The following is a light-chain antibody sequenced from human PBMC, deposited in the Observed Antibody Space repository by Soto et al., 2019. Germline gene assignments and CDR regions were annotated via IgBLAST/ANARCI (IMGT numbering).Light chain of an antibody. V-gene: IGLV2-14*01. CDR3: SSYTRSSFYV. Sequence: QSAPTQPASVSGSPGQSITISCNGTSSDVGGYNYVSWYQQHPGKAPKLMIYDVSNRPSGVSNRFSGSKSGNTASLTISGLQAEDEADYYCSSYTRSSFYVFGTGTKLTVL. CDR2: DVS. CDR1: SSDVGGYNY. J-gene: IGLJ1*01.